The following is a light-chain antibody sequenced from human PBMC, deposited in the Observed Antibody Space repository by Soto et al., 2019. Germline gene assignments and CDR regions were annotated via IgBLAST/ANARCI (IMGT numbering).Light chain of an antibody. J-gene: IGKJ1*01. CDR2: DAS. Sequence: IQMTQSPSTLSASGGDRVTITCRASQSISTWLAWYQQRPGKAPKLLIYDASSLQSGVPCRFHGSGSATEFTSTISSMLPYDAAAYYCIRYGYYATFGQGTKVEI. CDR3: IRYGYYAT. CDR1: QSISTW. V-gene: IGKV1-5*01.